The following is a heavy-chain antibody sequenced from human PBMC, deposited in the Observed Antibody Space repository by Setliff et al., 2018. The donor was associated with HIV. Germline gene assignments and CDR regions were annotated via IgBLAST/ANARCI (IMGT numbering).Heavy chain of an antibody. V-gene: IGHV3-30*04. CDR3: AREQRRTLDD. J-gene: IGHJ3*01. CDR1: GFTFSNHA. CDR2: VSYDGTKK. D-gene: IGHD5-18*01. Sequence: PGGSLRLSCAASGFTFSNHAMSWVRQAPGEGQEWVAVVSYDGTKKYYADSVKGRFTISRDNYQDTVYLQMNTLRPEDTAVYYCAREQRRTLDDWGQGTMVTVSS.